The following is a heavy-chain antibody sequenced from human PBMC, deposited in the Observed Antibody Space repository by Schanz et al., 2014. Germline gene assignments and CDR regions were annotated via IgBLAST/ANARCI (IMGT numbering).Heavy chain of an antibody. J-gene: IGHJ4*02. D-gene: IGHD6-13*01. CDR1: GGSISSGGYS. V-gene: IGHV4-30-4*07. CDR2: IDYRGNP. Sequence: QVQLQESGPGLVKPSQTLSLTCAVSGGSISSGGYSWSWIRQPPGKGLEWIGHIDYRGNPYYNESLKSRLTISLHASENQFSLQLTSVTAADTAVYYCARDAFYSSSWCFDYWGQGTLVTVSS. CDR3: ARDAFYSSSWCFDY.